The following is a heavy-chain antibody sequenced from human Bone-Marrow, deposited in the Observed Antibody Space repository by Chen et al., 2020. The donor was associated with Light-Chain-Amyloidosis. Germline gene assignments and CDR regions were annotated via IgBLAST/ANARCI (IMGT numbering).Heavy chain of an antibody. Sequence: QLQLQESGSGLVKTSETLSLTCTVSSGSISSDNYYWGWIRQPPGQGLEWIGSIYFRGDTYYRPSLRSRVTISVDTSKNQFSLILNSMTAADTAVYYCVRQRRGIGWLPVYWGQGTLVTVSS. CDR2: IYFRGDT. CDR1: SGSISSDNYY. J-gene: IGHJ4*02. V-gene: IGHV4-39*01. CDR3: VRQRRGIGWLPVY. D-gene: IGHD3-9*01.